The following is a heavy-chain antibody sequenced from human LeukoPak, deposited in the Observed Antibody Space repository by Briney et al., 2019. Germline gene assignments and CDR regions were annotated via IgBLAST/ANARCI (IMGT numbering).Heavy chain of an antibody. CDR3: AKDLRWDHPGLDP. D-gene: IGHD4-23*01. CDR1: GYSFTSYY. J-gene: IGHJ5*02. Sequence: ASVKVSCKASGYSFTSYYIHWVRQAPGQGLESMGIINPGGGSTSYAQKFQDRVTMTRGTSTSTVYMELNSLRSEDTAVYYCAKDLRWDHPGLDPWGQGTLVIVSS. V-gene: IGHV1-46*01. CDR2: INPGGGST.